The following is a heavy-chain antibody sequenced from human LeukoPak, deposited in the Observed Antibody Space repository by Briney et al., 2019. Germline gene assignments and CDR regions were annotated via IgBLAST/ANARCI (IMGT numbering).Heavy chain of an antibody. V-gene: IGHV4-59*01. Sequence: SETLSLTCTVSGGSISSYYWSWIRQPPGKGLEWIGYIHYSGSTHYNPSLKSRVTISVDTSKNQVSLKLRSVTAANTAVYYCARTTEGYAGGPGYSYYYYMDVWGKGTTVTISS. CDR2: IHYSGST. D-gene: IGHD5-12*01. CDR3: ARTTEGYAGGPGYSYYYYMDV. J-gene: IGHJ6*03. CDR1: GGSISSYY.